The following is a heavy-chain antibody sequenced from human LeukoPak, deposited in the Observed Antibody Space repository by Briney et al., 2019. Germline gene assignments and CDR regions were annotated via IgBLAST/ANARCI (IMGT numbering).Heavy chain of an antibody. CDR2: IIPLVETP. Sequence: ASVKVSCKASGGTFSSDEIHWVRQAPGQGPEWLGRIIPLVETPNYSQSFQGRVTITADKSTSTAYMELSSLKFEDTAIYYCARGQRWQAFDVWGRGTMVTVSS. D-gene: IGHD2-15*01. V-gene: IGHV1-69*04. CDR1: GGTFSSDE. J-gene: IGHJ3*01. CDR3: ARGQRWQAFDV.